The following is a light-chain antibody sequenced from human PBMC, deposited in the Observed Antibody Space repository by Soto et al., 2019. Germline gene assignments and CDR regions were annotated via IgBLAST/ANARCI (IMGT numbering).Light chain of an antibody. CDR3: LLSYSGDVV. V-gene: IGLV7-46*01. J-gene: IGLJ2*01. Sequence: HAVVTQEPSLTVSPGGPVTLTCGSSTGAVTSGHYPYRFQQKPGQAPRTLIYDTSNKLSWTPARFSGSLLGGKAALTLSGAQPEDEAEYYCLLSYSGDVVFGGGTELTVL. CDR2: DTS. CDR1: TGAVTSGHY.